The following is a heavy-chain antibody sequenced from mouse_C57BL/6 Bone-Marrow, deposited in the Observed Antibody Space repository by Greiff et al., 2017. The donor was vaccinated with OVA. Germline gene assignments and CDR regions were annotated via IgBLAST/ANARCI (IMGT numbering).Heavy chain of an antibody. CDR2: IWGVGST. D-gene: IGHD1-1*02. CDR3: ARWCPWFAY. V-gene: IGHV2-6*01. Sequence: VKLMESGPGLVAPSQSLSITCTVSGFSLTSYGVDWVRQSPGKGLEWLGVIWGVGSTNYNSALKSRLSISKENSKSQVFLQTNSLQTDDTAMYYCARWCPWFAYWGQGTLVTVSA. J-gene: IGHJ3*01. CDR1: GFSLTSYG.